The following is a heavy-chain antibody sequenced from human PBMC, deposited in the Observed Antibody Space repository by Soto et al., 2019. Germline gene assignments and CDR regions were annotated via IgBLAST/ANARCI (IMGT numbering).Heavy chain of an antibody. J-gene: IGHJ5*02. CDR2: IIPILGIA. CDR1: GGTFSSYT. V-gene: IGHV1-69*08. CDR3: ARDGDYGDYSGFDP. D-gene: IGHD4-17*01. Sequence: QVQLVQSGAEVKKPGSSVKVSCKASGGTFSSYTISWVRQAPGQELEWMGRIIPILGIANYAQKFQGRVTITADKSTSTAYMELSSLRSEDTAVYYCARDGDYGDYSGFDPWGHGTLVTVSS.